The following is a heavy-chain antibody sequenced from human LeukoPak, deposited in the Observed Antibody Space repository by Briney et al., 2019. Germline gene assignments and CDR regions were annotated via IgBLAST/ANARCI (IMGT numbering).Heavy chain of an antibody. Sequence: TGGSLRLSCAASGFTFITYSMNWVRQAPGKGLEWVSSIDSTSTYIFYADSLKGRVTISRGNAKNSLILHMNSLRAEDTAVYYCVAAAGYYFDYWGQGTLVTVSS. CDR1: GFTFITYS. CDR2: IDSTSTYI. D-gene: IGHD6-25*01. CDR3: VAAAGYYFDY. V-gene: IGHV3-21*01. J-gene: IGHJ4*02.